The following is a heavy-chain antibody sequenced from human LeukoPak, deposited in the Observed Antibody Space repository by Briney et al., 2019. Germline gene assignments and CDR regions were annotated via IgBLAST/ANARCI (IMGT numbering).Heavy chain of an antibody. CDR3: AKDPRVGSPGYCSGGSCSKGFDY. D-gene: IGHD2-15*01. CDR2: INSDGSST. Sequence: GGSLRLSCAASGFTFSSYWMHWVRQAPGKGLVWVSRINSDGSSTSYADSVKGRFTISRDNSKDTLYLQMNSLRAEDTAVYYCAKDPRVGSPGYCSGGSCSKGFDYWGQGTLVTVSS. CDR1: GFTFSSYW. V-gene: IGHV3-74*01. J-gene: IGHJ4*02.